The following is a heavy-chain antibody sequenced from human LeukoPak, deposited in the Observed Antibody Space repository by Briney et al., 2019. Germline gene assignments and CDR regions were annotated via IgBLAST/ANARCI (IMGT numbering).Heavy chain of an antibody. D-gene: IGHD3-22*01. Sequence: SETLSLTCTVSGGSISSGGYYWSWIRQHPGKGLEWIGYIYYSGSTYYSPSLKSRVTISVDTSKNQFSLKLSSVTAADTAVYYCARLHYDSSGYYYSTRLYYFDYWGQGTLVTVSS. CDR3: ARLHYDSSGYYYSTRLYYFDY. V-gene: IGHV4-31*03. CDR2: IYYSGST. J-gene: IGHJ4*02. CDR1: GGSISSGGYY.